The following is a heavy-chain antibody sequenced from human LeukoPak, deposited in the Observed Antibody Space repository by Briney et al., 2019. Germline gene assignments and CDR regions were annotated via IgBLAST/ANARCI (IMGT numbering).Heavy chain of an antibody. CDR1: GGTFISYA. J-gene: IGHJ5*02. Sequence: SVKVSCKASGGTFISYAISGVRQAPGQGLEWMGGIIPIFGTANYAQKLQGRVTITTDESTSTAYMELSSLRSEDTAVYYCARDRSYGSFGWFDPWGQGTLVTVSS. D-gene: IGHD5-18*01. CDR3: ARDRSYGSFGWFDP. V-gene: IGHV1-69*05. CDR2: IIPIFGTA.